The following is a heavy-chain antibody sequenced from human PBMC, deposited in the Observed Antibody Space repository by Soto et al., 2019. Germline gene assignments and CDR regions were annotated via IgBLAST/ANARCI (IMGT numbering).Heavy chain of an antibody. D-gene: IGHD4-17*01. Sequence: QVQLVESGGGVVQSGGTLRLSCEASGFAFSGYGMNWVRQAPGKGLEWVATISFDGSNQDYAASVKGRFTISRDNSMRALYLQLSSLSAEDTAVYYFSRFYGGKSYSVFDKWGQGTMVTVSS. J-gene: IGHJ3*02. CDR1: GFAFSGYG. V-gene: IGHV3-30*03. CDR3: SRFYGGKSYSVFDK. CDR2: ISFDGSNQ.